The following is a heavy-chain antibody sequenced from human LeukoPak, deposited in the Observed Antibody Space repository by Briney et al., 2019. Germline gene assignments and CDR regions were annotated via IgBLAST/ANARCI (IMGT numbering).Heavy chain of an antibody. CDR1: GYTFTGYY. Sequence: ASVKVSCKASGYTFTGYYMHWVREAPGQGLEWMGWINPNSGGTNYAQKFQGRVTMTRDTSISTAYMEPSRLRSDDTAVYYCARPGELYDSSGLFDYWGQGTLVTVSS. J-gene: IGHJ4*02. V-gene: IGHV1-2*02. D-gene: IGHD3-22*01. CDR2: INPNSGGT. CDR3: ARPGELYDSSGLFDY.